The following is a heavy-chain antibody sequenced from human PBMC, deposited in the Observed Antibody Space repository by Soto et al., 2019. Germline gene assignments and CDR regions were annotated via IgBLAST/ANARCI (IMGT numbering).Heavy chain of an antibody. CDR2: MYNTGST. CDR3: ARDLWGYCGTDCYPLDV. J-gene: IGHJ6*02. D-gene: IGHD2-21*02. V-gene: IGHV4-59*01. CDR1: GGSISGYY. Sequence: SETLSLTCTVSGGSISGYYWSWIRQPPGKGLEWIGYMYNTGSTVYNPSFKSRVTISVDTSKNQFSLKLNSVTAADTAVYYCARDLWGYCGTDCYPLDVSGQGTTVTVSS.